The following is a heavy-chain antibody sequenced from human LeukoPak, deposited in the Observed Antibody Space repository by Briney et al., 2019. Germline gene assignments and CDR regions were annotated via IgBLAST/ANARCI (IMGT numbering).Heavy chain of an antibody. D-gene: IGHD6-19*01. CDR2: INHSGST. CDR3: ARTGLHRIAVAGTGPPNYFDP. CDR1: GGSFSGYY. Sequence: KPSETLSLTCAVYGGSFSGYYWSWIRQPPGKGLEWIGEINHSGSTNYNPSLKSRVTISVDTSKNQFSLKLSSVTAADTAVYYCARTGLHRIAVAGTGPPNYFDPWGQGTLVTVSS. J-gene: IGHJ5*02. V-gene: IGHV4-34*01.